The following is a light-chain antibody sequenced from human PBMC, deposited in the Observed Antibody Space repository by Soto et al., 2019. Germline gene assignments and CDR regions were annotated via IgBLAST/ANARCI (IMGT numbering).Light chain of an antibody. V-gene: IGKV1-33*01. CDR1: QSISSY. Sequence: EIQMTQYQSSLSASVGDRVTITCRASQSISSYLNWYQQKPGKAPKLLIYDASNLETGVPSRFSGSGSGTDFTFTISSLQPEDIAAYYCQQYDNLPITFGQGTRLEIK. CDR2: DAS. CDR3: QQYDNLPIT. J-gene: IGKJ5*01.